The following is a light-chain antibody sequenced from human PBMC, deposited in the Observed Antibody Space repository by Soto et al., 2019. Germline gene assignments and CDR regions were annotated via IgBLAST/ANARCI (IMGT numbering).Light chain of an antibody. J-gene: IGLJ1*01. CDR1: SSDVGGYNY. V-gene: IGLV2-14*01. CDR3: SSYTSSRAYV. Sequence: QSALTQPASVSVSPGQSITISCTGTSSDVGGYNYVSWYQQQSGKAPKLMIHEVSNRPSGVSNRFSGSKSGNTASLTIPGLQAEDEADYYCSSYTSSRAYVFGIGTKVTVL. CDR2: EVS.